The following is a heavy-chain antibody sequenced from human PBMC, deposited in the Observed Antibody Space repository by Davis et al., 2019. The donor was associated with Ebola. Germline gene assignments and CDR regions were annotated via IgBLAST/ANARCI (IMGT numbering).Heavy chain of an antibody. V-gene: IGHV1-2*04. CDR3: AKDLEDQFVSYAFDA. Sequence: ASVKVSCKTSGYTFTAYYIHWVRQAPGQGLEWMGWIDPQSGGTNYAQQFPEWVTMTRDASIDTAYIELSSPRSDATAVHYCAKDLEDQFVSYAFDAWGQGTTVTVSS. J-gene: IGHJ6*02. CDR1: GYTFTAYY. D-gene: IGHD6-6*01. CDR2: IDPQSGGT.